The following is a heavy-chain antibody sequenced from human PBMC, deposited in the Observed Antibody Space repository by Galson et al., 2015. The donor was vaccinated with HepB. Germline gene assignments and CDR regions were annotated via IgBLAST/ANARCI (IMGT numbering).Heavy chain of an antibody. V-gene: IGHV4-59*01. J-gene: IGHJ4*02. Sequence: SETLSLTCTVSGGSISSYYWSWIRQPPGKGLEWIGYIYYSGSTNYNPSLKSRVTISVDTTKNQFSRKLSSVTAADTAVYYCARHRDGHSSFYYWGQGTLVTVSS. D-gene: IGHD6-6*01. CDR1: GGSISSYY. CDR2: IYYSGST. CDR3: ARHRDGHSSFYY.